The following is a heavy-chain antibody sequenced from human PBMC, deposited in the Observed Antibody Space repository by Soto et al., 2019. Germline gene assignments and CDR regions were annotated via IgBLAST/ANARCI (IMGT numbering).Heavy chain of an antibody. D-gene: IGHD4-17*01. CDR2: IYWDGDE. CDR3: AHRPSTTVSTVWFDP. V-gene: IGHV2-5*02. CDR1: GFSITDSGVG. Sequence: QITLKESGPTLVKPTQTLTLTCTVSGFSITDSGVGVGWIRQPPGKALEWLALIYWDGDERYSPSLSSRLTITRDTYKNQVVLTLTNVDPVDTATYFCAHRPSTTVSTVWFDPWGQGTLVTVSS. J-gene: IGHJ5*02.